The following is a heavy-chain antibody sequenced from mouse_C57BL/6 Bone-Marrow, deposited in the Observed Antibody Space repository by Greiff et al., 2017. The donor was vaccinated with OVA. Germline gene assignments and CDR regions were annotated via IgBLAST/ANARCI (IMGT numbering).Heavy chain of an antibody. Sequence: QVQLQQSGPGLVQPSQSLSITCTVSGFSLTSYGVHWVRQSPGKGLEWLGVIWSGGSTDYNAAFISRLSISKDNSKSQVFFKMNSLQADDTAIYYCAREFYDYSPWFAYWGQGTLVTVSA. CDR2: IWSGGST. CDR3: AREFYDYSPWFAY. V-gene: IGHV2-2*01. J-gene: IGHJ3*01. CDR1: GFSLTSYG. D-gene: IGHD2-4*01.